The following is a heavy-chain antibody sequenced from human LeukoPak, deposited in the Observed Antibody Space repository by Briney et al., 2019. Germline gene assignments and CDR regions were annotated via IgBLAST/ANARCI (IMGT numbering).Heavy chain of an antibody. CDR3: ARDYYDSSGYSFYYYYGMDV. Sequence: QAGGSLRLSCAASGFTFSSYWMSWVRQAPGKGLEWVANIKQDGSEKYYADSVKGRFTISRDNSKNTLYLQMNSLRAEDTAVYYCARDYYDSSGYSFYYYYGMDVWGQGTTVTVSS. J-gene: IGHJ6*02. CDR2: IKQDGSEK. V-gene: IGHV3-7*01. CDR1: GFTFSSYW. D-gene: IGHD3-22*01.